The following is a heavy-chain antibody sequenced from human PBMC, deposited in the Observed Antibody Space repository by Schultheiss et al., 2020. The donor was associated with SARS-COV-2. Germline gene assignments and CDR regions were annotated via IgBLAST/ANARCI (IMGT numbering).Heavy chain of an antibody. V-gene: IGHV3-30*07. CDR1: GFTFSSYA. Sequence: GGSLRLSCAASGFTFSSYAMHWVRQAPGKGLEWVAVISYDGSNKYYADSVKGRFTISRDNSKNTLYLQMNSLRAEDTAVYYCAKHAPFGGSGYHYFDYWGQGTLVTVSS. CDR3: AKHAPFGGSGYHYFDY. J-gene: IGHJ4*02. D-gene: IGHD3-3*01. CDR2: ISYDGSNK.